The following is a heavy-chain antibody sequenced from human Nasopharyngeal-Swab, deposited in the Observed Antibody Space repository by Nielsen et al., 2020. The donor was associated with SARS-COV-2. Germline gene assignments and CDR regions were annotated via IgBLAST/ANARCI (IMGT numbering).Heavy chain of an antibody. D-gene: IGHD3-9*01. V-gene: IGHV5-10-1*01. J-gene: IGHJ4*02. Sequence: GGSLRLSCKGSGYSFTSYWISWVRQMPGKGLEWMGRIDPSDSYTNYSPSFQGHITISADKSISTAYLQWSSLKASDTAMYYCARRPDYDILTGYSYYFDYWGQGTLVTVSS. CDR1: GYSFTSYW. CDR3: ARRPDYDILTGYSYYFDY. CDR2: IDPSDSYT.